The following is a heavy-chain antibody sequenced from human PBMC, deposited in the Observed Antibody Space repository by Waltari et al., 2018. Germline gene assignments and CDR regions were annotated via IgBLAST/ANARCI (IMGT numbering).Heavy chain of an antibody. V-gene: IGHV1-2*06. CDR1: GYTFTSYG. D-gene: IGHD3-10*01. Sequence: QVQLVQSGAEVKKPGASVTVSCKASGYTFTSYGISWVRQAPGQGLEWMGRINPNSGGTNYAQKFQGRVTMTRDTSISTAYMELSRLRSDDTAVYYCATESGRLAFDIWGQGTMVTVSS. CDR3: ATESGRLAFDI. CDR2: INPNSGGT. J-gene: IGHJ3*02.